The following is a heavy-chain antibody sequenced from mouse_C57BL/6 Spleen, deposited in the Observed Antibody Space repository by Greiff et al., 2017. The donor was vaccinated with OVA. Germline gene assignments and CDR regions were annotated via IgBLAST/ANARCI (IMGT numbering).Heavy chain of an antibody. D-gene: IGHD1-1*01. Sequence: EVKLVESGGGLVQPGGSLKLSCAASGFTFSDYGMAWVRQAPRKGPEWVAFISNLAYSIYYADTVTGRFTISRENANNTLYLEMSSLRSEDTAIYYCARPYYYGSSPYAMDYWGQGTSVTVSS. J-gene: IGHJ4*01. CDR3: ARPYYYGSSPYAMDY. CDR2: ISNLAYSI. V-gene: IGHV5-15*01. CDR1: GFTFSDYG.